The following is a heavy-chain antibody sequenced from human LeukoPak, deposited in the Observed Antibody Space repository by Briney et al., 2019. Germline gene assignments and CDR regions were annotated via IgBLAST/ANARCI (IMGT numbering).Heavy chain of an antibody. CDR3: AGAEPRGIIWHPY. CDR2: IYHSGST. V-gene: IGHV4-4*02. J-gene: IGHJ4*02. Sequence: PSETLSLTCAVSGVPISSNNWWWSWVRQPPGRGLEWIGEIYHSGSTKYNPSLKRRVTMSVDKSKNQFSLKLSSVTAADTAVYYCAGAEPRGIIWHPYWGQGTLVTVSS. CDR1: GVPISSNNW.